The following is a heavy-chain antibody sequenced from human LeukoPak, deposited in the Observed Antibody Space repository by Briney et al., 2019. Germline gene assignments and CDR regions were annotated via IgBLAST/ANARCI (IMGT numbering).Heavy chain of an antibody. D-gene: IGHD6-19*01. CDR3: ARGRQWLVPDAFDI. CDR2: ISSSSSYI. V-gene: IGHV3-21*01. J-gene: IGHJ3*02. Sequence: PGGSLRLSCAASGFTFSSYSMNWVRQAPGKGLEWVSSISSSSSYIYYADSVKGRFTISRDNAKNSLYLQMNSLRAADTAVYYCARGRQWLVPDAFDIWGQGTMVTVSS. CDR1: GFTFSSYS.